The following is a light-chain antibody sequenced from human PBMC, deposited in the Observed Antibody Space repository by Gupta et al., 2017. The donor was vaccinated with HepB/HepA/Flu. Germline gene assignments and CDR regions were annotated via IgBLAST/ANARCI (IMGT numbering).Light chain of an antibody. J-gene: IGKJ4*01. CDR3: HQKNNWHRGT. V-gene: IGKV3-15*01. CDR2: GTR. CDR1: QSVETN. Sequence: EPVLTQSPATLSVSPGERATLSCRASQSVETNLAWYKQKPGQAPRLLIYGTRTRATNIPARFSGSGCGKEVTLTISSRQSEDFAVYYCHQKNNWHRGTFGGGTKV.